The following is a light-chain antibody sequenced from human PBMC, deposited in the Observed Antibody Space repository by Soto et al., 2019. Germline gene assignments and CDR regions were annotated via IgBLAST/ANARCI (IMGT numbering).Light chain of an antibody. CDR1: SSNIGAGYN. V-gene: IGLV1-40*01. CDR2: GDS. CDR3: QSYDSSLSGWL. J-gene: IGLJ3*02. Sequence: QSVLTQPPSVSGAPGQRVTISCTGSSSNIGAGYNVHWYQQVPGTAPKLLIYGDSNRPSGGPDRFSGSKSGTSASLAITGLQAEDEADYYCQSYDSSLSGWLFGGGTKLTVL.